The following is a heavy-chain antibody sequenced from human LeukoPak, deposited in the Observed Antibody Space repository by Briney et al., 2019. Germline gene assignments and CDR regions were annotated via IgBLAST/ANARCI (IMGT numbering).Heavy chain of an antibody. Sequence: KPLETLSLTCTVSGYSIRNGFYWGWIRQPPGKGLEWIGSIYHSGNTYYNPSLKSRVNISVDTSKNQFSLKLSSVTAADMAVYYCARDNWNSGYMDVWGKGTTVTVSS. CDR1: GYSIRNGFY. J-gene: IGHJ6*03. CDR2: IYHSGNT. D-gene: IGHD1-7*01. CDR3: ARDNWNSGYMDV. V-gene: IGHV4-38-2*02.